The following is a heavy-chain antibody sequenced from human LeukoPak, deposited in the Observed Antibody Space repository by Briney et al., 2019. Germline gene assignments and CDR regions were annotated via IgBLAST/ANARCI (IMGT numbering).Heavy chain of an antibody. CDR3: AKDGERATITGDAAFDI. CDR1: GFTFSSYS. V-gene: IGHV3-30*02. CDR2: LRHHGGNV. D-gene: IGHD5-24*01. Sequence: GGSLRLSCAASGFTFSSYSMNWVRQAPGKGLGGGAFLRHHGGNVYYADSVKGRFTISRENSKNTLYLQMNSLRAEDTAVYYCAKDGERATITGDAAFDIWGQGTMVTVS. J-gene: IGHJ3*02.